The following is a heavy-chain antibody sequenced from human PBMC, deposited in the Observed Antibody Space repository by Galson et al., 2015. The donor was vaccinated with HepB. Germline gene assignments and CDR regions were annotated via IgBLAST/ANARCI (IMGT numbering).Heavy chain of an antibody. J-gene: IGHJ4*02. D-gene: IGHD5-18*01. CDR3: STERGYNYGPMFFFDL. Sequence: SLRLSCAASGFTFSNAWMSWVRQAPGKGLEWVGRIKRRNDGGTTHYAAPLKGRFTISRDDSVNTLYLQMNSLTTEDTAVYYCSTERGYNYGPMFFFDLWGQGTLVTVSS. V-gene: IGHV3-15*01. CDR1: GFTFSNAW. CDR2: IKRRNDGGTT.